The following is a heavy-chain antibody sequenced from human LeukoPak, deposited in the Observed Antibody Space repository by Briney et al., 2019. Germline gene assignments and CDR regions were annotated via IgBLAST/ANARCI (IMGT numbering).Heavy chain of an antibody. Sequence: SETLSLTCAVYGGSFSGYYWSWIRQPPGKGLEWIGEINHSGSTNYNPSLKSRVTISVDTSKNQFSLKLSSVTAADTAVYYCARDRTYGYMDVWGKGTTVTISS. CDR2: INHSGST. J-gene: IGHJ6*03. CDR1: GGSFSGYY. CDR3: ARDRTYGYMDV. V-gene: IGHV4-34*01. D-gene: IGHD3-16*01.